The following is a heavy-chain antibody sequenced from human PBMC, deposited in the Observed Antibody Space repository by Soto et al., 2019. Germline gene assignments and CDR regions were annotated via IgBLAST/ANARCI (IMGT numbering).Heavy chain of an antibody. CDR1: GFTFSSYA. V-gene: IGHV3-23*01. D-gene: IGHD4-17*01. CDR2: ISGSGGST. Sequence: GGSLRLSCAASGFTFSSYAMSWVRQAPGKGLEWVSAISGSGGSTYYADSVKGRFTISRDNSKNTLYLQMNSLRAEDTAVYYCAKGYDYGDRYYYYGMDVWGQGTTVTVSS. CDR3: AKGYDYGDRYYYYGMDV. J-gene: IGHJ6*02.